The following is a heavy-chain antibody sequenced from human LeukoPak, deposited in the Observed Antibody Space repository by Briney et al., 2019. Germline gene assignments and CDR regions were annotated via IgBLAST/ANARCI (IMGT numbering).Heavy chain of an antibody. CDR1: GCSISSGDYY. D-gene: IGHD3-16*01. V-gene: IGHV4-30-4*01. Sequence: SETLSLTCTVSGCSISSGDYYWSWIRQPPGKGLEWIGYIYYSGSTYYNPSLKSRVTISVDTSKNQFSLKLSSVTAADTAVYYCARDHDPNYFDYWGQGTLVTVSS. CDR2: IYYSGST. J-gene: IGHJ4*02. CDR3: ARDHDPNYFDY.